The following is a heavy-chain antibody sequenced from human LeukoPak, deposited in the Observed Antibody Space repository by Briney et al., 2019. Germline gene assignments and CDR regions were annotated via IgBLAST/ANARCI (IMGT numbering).Heavy chain of an antibody. CDR2: INPNSGGT. V-gene: IGHV1-2*02. CDR1: GYTFTVYY. J-gene: IGHJ4*02. CDR3: ARDVDTAMVTSDY. Sequence: ASVKVSCKASGYTFTVYYMHWVRQAPGQGLEWMGWINPNSGGTNYAQEFQGKVTMTRDTSISTAYMELSRLRCDGTAVYYCARDVDTAMVTSDYWGQGTLVIVSS. D-gene: IGHD5-18*01.